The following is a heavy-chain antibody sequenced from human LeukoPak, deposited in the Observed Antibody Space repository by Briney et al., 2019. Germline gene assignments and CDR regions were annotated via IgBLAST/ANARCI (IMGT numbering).Heavy chain of an antibody. J-gene: IGHJ4*02. CDR3: AKDPSYGDYVGYFDY. V-gene: IGHV3-7*01. CDR1: GFTFSSYW. Sequence: GGSLRLSCAASGFTFSSYWMSWVRQAPGKGLEWVANIKQDGSEKYYVDSVKGRFTISRDNSKNTLYLQMNSLRAEDTAVYYCAKDPSYGDYVGYFDYWGQGTLVTVSS. D-gene: IGHD4-17*01. CDR2: IKQDGSEK.